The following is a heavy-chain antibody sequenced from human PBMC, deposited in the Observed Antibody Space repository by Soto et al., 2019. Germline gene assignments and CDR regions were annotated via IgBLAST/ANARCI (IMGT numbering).Heavy chain of an antibody. CDR2: IYHRGST. CDR1: GGSISSSNW. CDR3: ARAWPSVDSYGSGVMDV. Sequence: QVQLQESGPGLVKPSGTLSVTCAVSGGSISSSNWWNWVRQPPGKGLEWLGEIYHRGSTNYNPSLRSRVTIALDKFKNQFSLRVKSVTAADTAEYYCARAWPSVDSYGSGVMDVWGQGTTVTVSS. D-gene: IGHD5-18*01. V-gene: IGHV4-4*02. J-gene: IGHJ6*02.